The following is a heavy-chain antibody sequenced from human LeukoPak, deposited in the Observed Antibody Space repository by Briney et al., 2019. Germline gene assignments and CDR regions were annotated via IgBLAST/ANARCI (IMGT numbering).Heavy chain of an antibody. V-gene: IGHV3-66*01. J-gene: IGHJ4*02. CDR1: GFTVSSNY. CDR2: IYSGGST. D-gene: IGHD6-19*01. CDR3: ARAVAGKFYFDY. Sequence: PGGSLRLSCAASGFTVSSNYMSWVRQAPGKGLEWVSVIYSGGSTYYADSVKGRFTISRDNSKNTLYIQMNSLRAEDTAVYYCARAVAGKFYFDYWGQGTLVTVSS.